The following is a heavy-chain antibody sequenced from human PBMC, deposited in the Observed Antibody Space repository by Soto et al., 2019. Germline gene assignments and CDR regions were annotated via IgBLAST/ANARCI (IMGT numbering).Heavy chain of an antibody. D-gene: IGHD1-26*01. CDR3: ARTRGYYYYCGMDV. V-gene: IGHV3-33*01. CDR2: IWYDGSNK. CDR1: GFTFSSYG. J-gene: IGHJ6*02. Sequence: PGGSLRLSCAASGFTFSSYGMHWVRQAPGKGLEWVAVIWYDGSNKYYADSVKGRFTISRDNSKNTLYLQMNSLRAEDTAVYYCARTRGYYYYCGMDVWGQGTTVTVSS.